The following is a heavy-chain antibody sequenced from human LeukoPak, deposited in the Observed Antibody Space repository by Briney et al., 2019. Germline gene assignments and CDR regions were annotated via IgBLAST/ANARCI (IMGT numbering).Heavy chain of an antibody. D-gene: IGHD6-25*01. J-gene: IGHJ6*02. CDR1: GGSLSGYY. V-gene: IGHV4-34*01. Sequence: SETLSLTCAVYGGSLSGYYWSWIRQPPGKGLEWIEEINHSGSTNYNPSLKSRVTISVDTSKNHFSLKLTSVTAADTAVYYCARVLRQRFYYYHGMDVWGQGTTVTVSS. CDR2: INHSGST. CDR3: ARVLRQRFYYYHGMDV.